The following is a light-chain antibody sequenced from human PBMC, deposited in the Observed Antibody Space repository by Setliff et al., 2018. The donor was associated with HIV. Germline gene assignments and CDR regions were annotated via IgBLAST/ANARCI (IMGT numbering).Light chain of an antibody. CDR3: ATWDANLNGWV. CDR2: NNN. CDR1: NSNIGSNS. V-gene: IGLV1-44*01. J-gene: IGLJ3*02. Sequence: QSVLTQPPSASGTPGQRVTISRSGGNSNIGSNSVSWYRHLPGTAPKLLMHNNNQRPSGVPDRFSGSKSGTSASLAISGLQSEDEVDYYCATWDANLNGWVFGGGTKVTVL.